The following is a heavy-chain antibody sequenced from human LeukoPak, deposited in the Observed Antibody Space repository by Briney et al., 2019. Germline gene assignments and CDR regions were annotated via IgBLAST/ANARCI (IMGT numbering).Heavy chain of an antibody. V-gene: IGHV4-61*02. Sequence: SETLSLTCTASGGSISSGSYYWSWIRQPAGKGLEWIGRIYTSGSTNYNPSLKSRVTISIDTSKNQFSLKLSSVTAVDTAVYYCATWRYCSGGSCYGNYYMDVWGKGTTVTVSS. CDR3: ATWRYCSGGSCYGNYYMDV. CDR2: IYTSGST. J-gene: IGHJ6*03. CDR1: GGSISSGSYY. D-gene: IGHD2-15*01.